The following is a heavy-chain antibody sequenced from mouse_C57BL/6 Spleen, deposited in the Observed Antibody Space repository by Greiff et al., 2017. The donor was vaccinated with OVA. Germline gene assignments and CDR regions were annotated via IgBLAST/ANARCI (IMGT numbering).Heavy chain of an antibody. CDR2: IDPETGGT. J-gene: IGHJ2*01. V-gene: IGHV1-15*01. Sequence: VQLQQSGAELVRPGASVTLSCKASGYTFTDYEMHWVKQTPVHGLEWIGAIDPETGGTAYNQKFKGKAILTADKSSSTAYMELRSLTSEDSAVYYCTRTYYYGSSPCFDYWGQGTTLTVSS. CDR3: TRTYYYGSSPCFDY. D-gene: IGHD1-1*01. CDR1: GYTFTDYE.